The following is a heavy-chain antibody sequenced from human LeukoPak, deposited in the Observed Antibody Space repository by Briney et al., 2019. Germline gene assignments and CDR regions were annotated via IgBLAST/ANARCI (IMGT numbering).Heavy chain of an antibody. CDR1: GFTFSSHW. CDR3: ARSGRGGAFDI. Sequence: GGSLRLSCAASGFTFSSHWMHWVRQAPGRGLVWVSRINSDGSSTSYADSVKGRFTISRDNAKNTLYLQMNSLRADDTAVYYCARSGRGGAFDIWGQGTMVTVSS. V-gene: IGHV3-74*01. J-gene: IGHJ3*02. D-gene: IGHD1-26*01. CDR2: INSDGSST.